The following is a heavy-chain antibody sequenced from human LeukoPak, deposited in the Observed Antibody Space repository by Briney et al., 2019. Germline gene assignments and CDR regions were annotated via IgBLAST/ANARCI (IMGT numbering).Heavy chain of an antibody. V-gene: IGHV3-74*01. CDR1: GFTFSSYW. CDR3: CGARQYYYGSGNSREPPWFDP. J-gene: IGHJ5*02. Sequence: GGSLRLSCAASGFTFSSYWMHWVRQAPGKGLVWVSRINTDGNNRNYADSVKGRFTISRDNAKNSLYLQMNSLRAEDTAVYYCCGARQYYYGSGNSREPPWFDPWGQGTLVTVSS. D-gene: IGHD3-10*01. CDR2: INTDGNNR.